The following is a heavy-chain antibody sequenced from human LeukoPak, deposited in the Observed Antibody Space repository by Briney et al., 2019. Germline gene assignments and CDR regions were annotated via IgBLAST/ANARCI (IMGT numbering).Heavy chain of an antibody. V-gene: IGHV1-69*05. CDR3: AIQGLSIAVAGTLHFDY. CDR1: GGTFSSYA. Sequence: ASVKVSCKASGGTFSSYAISWVRQAPGQGLEWMGGIIPIFGTANYAQKFQGRVTITTDESTSTAYMALSSLRSEDTAVYYCAIQGLSIAVAGTLHFDYWGQGTLVTVSS. D-gene: IGHD6-19*01. J-gene: IGHJ4*02. CDR2: IIPIFGTA.